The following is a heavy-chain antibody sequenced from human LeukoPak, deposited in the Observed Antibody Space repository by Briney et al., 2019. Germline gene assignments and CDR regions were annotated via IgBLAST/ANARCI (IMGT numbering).Heavy chain of an antibody. V-gene: IGHV3-66*01. Sequence: GGSLRLSCAASGFTFSNYAMSWVRQAPGKGLEWVSVIYSGGTTYYADSVQGRFTVSRDDSKNTLYLQMNSLRAEDTAVYYCARDRGFNWGQGTLVTVSS. J-gene: IGHJ4*02. CDR3: ARDRGFN. D-gene: IGHD3-10*01. CDR1: GFTFSNYA. CDR2: IYSGGTT.